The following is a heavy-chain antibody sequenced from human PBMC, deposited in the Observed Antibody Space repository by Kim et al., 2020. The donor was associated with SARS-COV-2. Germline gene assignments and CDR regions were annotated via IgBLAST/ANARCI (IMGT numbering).Heavy chain of an antibody. D-gene: IGHD3-3*01. V-gene: IGHV4-31*03. J-gene: IGHJ5*02. CDR1: GGSISSGGYY. Sequence: SETLSLTCTVSGGSISSGGYYWSWIRQHPGKGLEWIGYIYYSGSNYYNPSLKSRVTISVDTSKNQFSLKLSSVTAADTAVYYCARAMGITIFGVVIVNWFDPWGQGTLVTVSS. CDR2: IYYSGSN. CDR3: ARAMGITIFGVVIVNWFDP.